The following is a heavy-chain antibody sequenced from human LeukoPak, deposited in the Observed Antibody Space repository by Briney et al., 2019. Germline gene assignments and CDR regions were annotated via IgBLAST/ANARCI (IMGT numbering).Heavy chain of an antibody. D-gene: IGHD3-22*01. J-gene: IGHJ4*02. CDR2: ISSSGSTI. CDR1: GFTISSYE. Sequence: GGSLRLSCAASGFTISSYEMNWVRQAPGKGLEWVSYISSSGSTIYYADSVKGRFTISRDNAKNSLYLQMNSLRAEDTAVYYCARSTYYYDSSGYYFDYWGQGTLVTVSS. V-gene: IGHV3-48*03. CDR3: ARSTYYYDSSGYYFDY.